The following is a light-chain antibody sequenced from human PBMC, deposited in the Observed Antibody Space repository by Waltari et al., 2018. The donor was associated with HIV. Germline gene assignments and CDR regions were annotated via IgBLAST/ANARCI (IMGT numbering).Light chain of an antibody. CDR3: SSYTSSSTLFV. V-gene: IGLV2-14*01. CDR1: SSDNGGYNF. Sequence: QYALTQPASVTGTPGQSNNITCTGASSDNGGYNFVSWYQQHPGKTPKPMIYDVSNRPSGVSNRFSGSKSGNTASLTISGLQAEDEADYYCSSYTSSSTLFVFGTGTKVTVL. J-gene: IGLJ1*01. CDR2: DVS.